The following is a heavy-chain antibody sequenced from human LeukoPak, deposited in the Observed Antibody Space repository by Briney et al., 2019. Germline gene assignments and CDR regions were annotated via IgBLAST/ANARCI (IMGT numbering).Heavy chain of an antibody. CDR2: IYYSGST. D-gene: IGHD3-22*01. CDR3: ASPRTMIVVVNTAFDI. CDR1: GGSISSSSYY. J-gene: IGHJ3*02. V-gene: IGHV4-39*01. Sequence: SSETLSLTCTVSGGSISSSSYYWGWIRQPPGKGLEWIGSIYYSGSTYYNPSLKSRVTISVDTSKNQFSLKLSSVTAADTAVYYCASPRTMIVVVNTAFDIWGQGTMVTVSS.